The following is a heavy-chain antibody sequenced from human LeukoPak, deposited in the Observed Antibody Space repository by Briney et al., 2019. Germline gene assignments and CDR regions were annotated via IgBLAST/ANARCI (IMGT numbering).Heavy chain of an antibody. CDR2: FNPNRGAT. V-gene: IGHV1-2*02. J-gene: IGHJ4*02. CDR1: GYTFTAYF. D-gene: IGHD3-9*01. CDR3: ARSTSLDTALQY. Sequence: ASVKVSCKTSGYTFTAYFIFWLRQAPGQGVEWMGWFNPNRGATKYTQKFQGRITMTGDTSISTAYMELSSLTSDDTAMYFCARSTSLDTALQYWGQGTLVTVSS.